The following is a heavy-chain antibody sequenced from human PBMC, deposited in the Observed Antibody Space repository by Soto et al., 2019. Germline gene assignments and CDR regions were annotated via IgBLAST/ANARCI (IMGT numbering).Heavy chain of an antibody. CDR1: GGSISSGGYS. Sequence: SETLSLTCAVSGGSISSGGYSCNWIRQPPGKGLEWIGYIYHSGTTYYNPSLKSRVTISVDRSKNHFSLKLSSVTAADTAVYYCARSPRSISAGGIDYWGQGILVTVSS. D-gene: IGHD6-13*01. CDR3: ARSPRSISAGGIDY. CDR2: IYHSGTT. J-gene: IGHJ4*02. V-gene: IGHV4-30-2*01.